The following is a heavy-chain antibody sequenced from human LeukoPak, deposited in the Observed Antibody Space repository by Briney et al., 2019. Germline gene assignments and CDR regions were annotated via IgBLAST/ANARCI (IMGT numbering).Heavy chain of an antibody. Sequence: PGGSLRLSCAASRFTFSSYGMHWVRQAPGKGLEWAAFIRYDGSNKYYADSVKGRFTISRDNSKNTVYLQMDNLRPEDTAVYYCARDARLYKWELLAYWGQGTLVTVSS. J-gene: IGHJ4*02. D-gene: IGHD1-26*01. CDR2: IRYDGSNK. V-gene: IGHV3-30*02. CDR3: ARDARLYKWELLAY. CDR1: RFTFSSYG.